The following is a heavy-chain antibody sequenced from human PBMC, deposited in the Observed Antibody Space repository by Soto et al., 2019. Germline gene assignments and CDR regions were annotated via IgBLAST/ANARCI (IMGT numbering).Heavy chain of an antibody. CDR3: HAAADPQRSYYYYYGMDF. CDR1: GGSISSGGYY. D-gene: IGHD6-13*01. CDR2: IYYSGST. J-gene: IGHJ6*02. V-gene: IGHV4-31*03. Sequence: SETLSLTCTVSGGSISSGGYYWSWIRQHPGKGLEWIGYIYYSGSTYYNPSLKSRVTISVDTSKNQFSLKLSSVTAADTAVYYCHAAADPQRSYYYYYGMDFWGQGTTVTVSS.